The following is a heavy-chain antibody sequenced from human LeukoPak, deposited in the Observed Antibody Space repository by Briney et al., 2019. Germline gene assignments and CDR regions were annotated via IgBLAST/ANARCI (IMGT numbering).Heavy chain of an antibody. CDR2: ISTSGSTI. CDR1: GFTFSSYE. V-gene: IGHV3-48*03. J-gene: IGHJ4*02. D-gene: IGHD3-10*01. CDR3: ARGAGQIWFGHDY. Sequence: GGSLRLSCAASGFTFSSYEMNWVRQAPGKGLEWGSYISTSGSTIYYADSVKGRFTISRDNAKNSLYLQMNSLRAEDTAVYYCARGAGQIWFGHDYWGQGTLVTVSS.